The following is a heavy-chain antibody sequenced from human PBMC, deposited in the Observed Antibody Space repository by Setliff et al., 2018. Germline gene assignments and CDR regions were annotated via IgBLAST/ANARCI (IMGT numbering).Heavy chain of an antibody. V-gene: IGHV4-39*01. CDR3: ARTGTYRYFDY. CDR2: INYYGSIFDDGTTYST. Sequence: SETLSLTCTVSGGSISNSTFYWGWIRQPPRKGLEWIGSINYYGSIFDDGTTYSTYYNPSLKSRATISIDTAKNQFSLKLTSVTAADTAVYYCARTGTYRYFDYWGQGTRVTVSS. J-gene: IGHJ4*02. CDR1: GGSISNSTFY. D-gene: IGHD1-1*01.